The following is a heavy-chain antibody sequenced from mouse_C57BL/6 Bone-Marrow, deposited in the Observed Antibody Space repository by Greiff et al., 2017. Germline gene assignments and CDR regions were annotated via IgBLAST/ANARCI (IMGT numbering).Heavy chain of an antibody. J-gene: IGHJ3*01. CDR1: GYTFTSYG. CDR3: ARLRYDYDVAY. Sequence: VKVVESGAELARPGASVKLSCKASGYTFTSYGISWVKQRTGQGLEWIGEIYPRSGNTYYNEKFKGKATLTADKSSSTAYMELRSLTSEDSAVYFCARLRYDYDVAYWGQGTLVTVSA. V-gene: IGHV1-81*01. CDR2: IYPRSGNT. D-gene: IGHD2-4*01.